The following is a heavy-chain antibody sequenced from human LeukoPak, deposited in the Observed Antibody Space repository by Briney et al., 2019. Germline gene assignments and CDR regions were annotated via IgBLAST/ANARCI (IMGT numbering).Heavy chain of an antibody. Sequence: PGGSLRLSRAASGFTFSSYSMNWVRQAPGKGLEWVSSISSSSSYIYYADSAKGRFTISRDNAKNSLYLQMNSLRAEDTAVYYCARGPAMILGRGRRPYYFDYWGQGTLVTVSS. D-gene: IGHD3/OR15-3a*01. J-gene: IGHJ4*02. CDR2: ISSSSSYI. CDR3: ARGPAMILGRGRRPYYFDY. CDR1: GFTFSSYS. V-gene: IGHV3-21*01.